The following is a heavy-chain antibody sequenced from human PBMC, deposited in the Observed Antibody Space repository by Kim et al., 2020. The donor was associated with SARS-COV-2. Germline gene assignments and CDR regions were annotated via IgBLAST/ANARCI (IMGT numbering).Heavy chain of an antibody. J-gene: IGHJ6*02. CDR1: GGTFSSYA. D-gene: IGHD4-17*01. CDR3: ARWGDYAFNYGMDV. Sequence: SVKVSCKASGGTFSSYAISWVRQAPGQGLEWMGGIIPIFGTANYAQKFQGRVTITADESTNTAYMELSSLRSEDTAVYYCARWGDYAFNYGMDVWGQGTTVTVSS. CDR2: IIPIFGTA. V-gene: IGHV1-69*13.